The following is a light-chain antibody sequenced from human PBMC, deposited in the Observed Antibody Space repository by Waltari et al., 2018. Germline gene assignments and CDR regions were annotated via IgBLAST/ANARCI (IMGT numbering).Light chain of an antibody. CDR3: ISYTSSSTWV. CDR1: SSDVGGYNY. Sequence: QSALTQPASVSGSPGQSITISCTGTSSDVGGYNYVSWYQQHPGKAPKLIIYDGSNRPSGVSTRFSGSRYGNTASQTISGRQTEDEADYYCISYTSSSTWVFGGGTKLTVL. V-gene: IGLV2-14*03. CDR2: DGS. J-gene: IGLJ3*02.